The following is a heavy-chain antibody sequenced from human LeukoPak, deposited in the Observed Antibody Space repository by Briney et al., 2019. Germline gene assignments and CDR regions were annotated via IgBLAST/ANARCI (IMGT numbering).Heavy chain of an antibody. Sequence: SVKVSCKASGYTFTSYGISWVRQAPGQGLEWMGGIIPIFGTANYAQKFQGRVTITADESTSTAYMELSSLRSEDTAVYYCARVSDYDILTGYHYQYFDYWGQGTLVTVSS. V-gene: IGHV1-69*13. D-gene: IGHD3-9*01. J-gene: IGHJ4*02. CDR2: IIPIFGTA. CDR1: GYTFTSYG. CDR3: ARVSDYDILTGYHYQYFDY.